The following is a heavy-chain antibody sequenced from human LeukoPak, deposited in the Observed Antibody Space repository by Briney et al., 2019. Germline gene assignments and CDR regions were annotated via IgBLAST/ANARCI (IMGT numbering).Heavy chain of an antibody. Sequence: GGSLRLSCTASGFTFGDYAMSWVRQAPGKGLEWVGFIRSKAYGGTTEYAASGKGRFTISRDDSKSIAYLQMNSLKTEDTAVYYCTRVSESPLRYFDWLSYYFDYWGQGTLVTVSS. J-gene: IGHJ4*02. D-gene: IGHD3-9*01. CDR3: TRVSESPLRYFDWLSYYFDY. V-gene: IGHV3-49*04. CDR1: GFTFGDYA. CDR2: IRSKAYGGTT.